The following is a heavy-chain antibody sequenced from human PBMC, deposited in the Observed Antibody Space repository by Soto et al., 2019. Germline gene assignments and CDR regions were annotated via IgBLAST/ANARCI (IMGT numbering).Heavy chain of an antibody. V-gene: IGHV3-23*01. CDR1: GFSFSTYS. Sequence: EVQLLESGGGLVQPGGSLRLSCAASGFSFSTYSMAWVRQTPGKGLAGVSGLSGGGSKTFYADSVQGRFTISVDNSKNTVYLQMNSLRVEDTAVYYCARWDGYGDVWGQGTLVTVSS. CDR2: LSGGGSKT. D-gene: IGHD4-17*01. CDR3: ARWDGYGDV. J-gene: IGHJ4*02.